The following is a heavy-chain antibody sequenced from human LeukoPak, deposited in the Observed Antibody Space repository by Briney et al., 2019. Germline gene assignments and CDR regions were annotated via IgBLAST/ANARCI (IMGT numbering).Heavy chain of an antibody. CDR3: ARDRPHNWFDP. CDR2: IDNNGVET. CDR1: GFTFNKYW. Sequence: GSLSLSCVASGFTFNKYWMHWVRQIPGEGLVWVSRIDNNGVETVYADSVKGRFTISRDNAKNTLYLQMNSLRVEDTAIYYCARDRPHNWFDPWGQGTLVTASS. V-gene: IGHV3-74*01. J-gene: IGHJ5*02.